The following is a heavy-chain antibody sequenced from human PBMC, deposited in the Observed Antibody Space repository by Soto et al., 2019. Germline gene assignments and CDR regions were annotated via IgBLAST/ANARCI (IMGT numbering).Heavy chain of an antibody. D-gene: IGHD5-12*01. J-gene: IGHJ6*02. Sequence: GASVKVSCKASGYTFTSYYMHWVRQAPGQGLEWMGIINPSGGSTSYAQKFQGRVTMTRDTSTSTVYMELSSLRSEDTAVYYCARDVEMATISDYYYYRMDVWGQGTTVTVSS. V-gene: IGHV1-46*01. CDR1: GYTFTSYY. CDR2: INPSGGST. CDR3: ARDVEMATISDYYYYRMDV.